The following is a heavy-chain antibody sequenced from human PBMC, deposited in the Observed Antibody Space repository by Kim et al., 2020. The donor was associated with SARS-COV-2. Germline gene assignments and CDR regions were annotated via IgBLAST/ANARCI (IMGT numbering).Heavy chain of an antibody. V-gene: IGHV3-23*01. Sequence: GGSLRLSCAASGFTFSSYAMSWVRQAPGKGLEWVSGISGSGYNTYYANSVKGRFTISRDISENTLHLQMNSLRAEDTAVYYCAKDAVTWSSRYCVSVSAYDIWGQGTMVTVSS. J-gene: IGHJ3*02. CDR3: AKDAVTWSSRYCVSVSAYDI. CDR2: ISGSGYNT. CDR1: GFTFSSYA. D-gene: IGHD3-22*01.